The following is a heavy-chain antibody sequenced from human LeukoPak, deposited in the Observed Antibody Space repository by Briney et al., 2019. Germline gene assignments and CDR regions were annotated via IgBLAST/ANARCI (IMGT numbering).Heavy chain of an antibody. Sequence: GGSLRLSCAASGFTFSSYWMHWVGQAPGKGLGWVSRINSDGSTITYADSVKGRFTISRDNAKNTLYLQMNSLRAEDTALYYCATARQGSIDYWGQGTLVTVSS. CDR2: INSDGSTI. CDR3: ATARQGSIDY. CDR1: GFTFSSYW. V-gene: IGHV3-74*01. J-gene: IGHJ4*02.